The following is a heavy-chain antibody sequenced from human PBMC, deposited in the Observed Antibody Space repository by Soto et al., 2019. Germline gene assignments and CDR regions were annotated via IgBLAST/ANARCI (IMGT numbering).Heavy chain of an antibody. Sequence: SETLSLTCPVSGCSVSSGTYYWTWIRQPPGKGLEWIGYIYYSGSTNYNPSLQSRVTISGDTSKNQFSLKLSSVTAADTAVYYCARITYDFWSGYKLPSYGMDVWGQGTTVTV. CDR3: ARITYDFWSGYKLPSYGMDV. CDR2: IYYSGST. J-gene: IGHJ6*02. V-gene: IGHV4-61*01. CDR1: GCSVSSGTYY. D-gene: IGHD3-3*01.